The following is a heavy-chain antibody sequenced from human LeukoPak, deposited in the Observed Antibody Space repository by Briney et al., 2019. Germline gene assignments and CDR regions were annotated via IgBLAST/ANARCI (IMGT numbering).Heavy chain of an antibody. CDR3: ARDRGYGDYEDY. Sequence: SGGSLRLSCAASGFTFSSYSMNWVRQAPGKGLEWVSSISSSSSYIYYADSVKGRFTISRDNAKNSLYLQMNSLRAEDTAVYYCARDRGYGDYEDYWGQGTLVTVSS. CDR2: ISSSSSYI. J-gene: IGHJ4*02. D-gene: IGHD4-17*01. V-gene: IGHV3-21*01. CDR1: GFTFSSYS.